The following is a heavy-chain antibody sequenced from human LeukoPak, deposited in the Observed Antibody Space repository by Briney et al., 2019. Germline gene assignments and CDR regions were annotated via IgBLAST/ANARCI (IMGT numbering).Heavy chain of an antibody. CDR3: ARGKRGAVAPTTSWFDP. V-gene: IGHV4-34*01. Sequence: SETLSLTCAVYGGSFSGYYWSWIRQPPGKGLEWIGEINHSGSTNYNPSLKSRVTISVDTSKNQFSLKLSSVTAADTAVYYCARGKRGAVAPTTSWFDPWGQGTLVTVSS. CDR1: GGSFSGYY. D-gene: IGHD6-19*01. CDR2: INHSGST. J-gene: IGHJ5*02.